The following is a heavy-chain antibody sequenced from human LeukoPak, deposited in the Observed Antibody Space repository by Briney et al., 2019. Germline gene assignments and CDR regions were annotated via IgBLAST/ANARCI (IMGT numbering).Heavy chain of an antibody. CDR3: SRQGCTTTSCHTIDS. D-gene: IGHD2-2*02. J-gene: IGHJ4*02. V-gene: IGHV5-51*01. CDR1: GYSFNTYW. Sequence: GESLKISCKGSGYSFNTYWIGWVRQMPGKGLELMGIINPADSERRYSPSFQGQVTISVDKSISTAYLQWSSLKASDTAMYYCSRQGCTTTSCHTIDSWGQGSLVTVSS. CDR2: INPADSER.